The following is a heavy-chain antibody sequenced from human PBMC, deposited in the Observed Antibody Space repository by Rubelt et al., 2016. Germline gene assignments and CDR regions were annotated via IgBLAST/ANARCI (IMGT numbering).Heavy chain of an antibody. CDR3: ARARAAAGIGY. CDR1: GGSFSGYY. J-gene: IGHJ4*02. Sequence: QVQLQQWGAGLLKPSETLSLTCAVYGGSFSGYYWSWIRQPPGKGLEWIGEINHSGSTNYNPSLKSRVTISVDTSKNQFSLKLSSVTAADTAVYYCARARAAAGIGYWGQGTLVTVSS. D-gene: IGHD6-13*01. CDR2: INHSGST. V-gene: IGHV4-34*01.